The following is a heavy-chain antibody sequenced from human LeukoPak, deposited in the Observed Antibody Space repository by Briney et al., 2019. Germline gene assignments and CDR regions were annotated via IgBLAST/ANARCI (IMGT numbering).Heavy chain of an antibody. CDR3: AREVVAATDYYYYYYMDV. J-gene: IGHJ6*03. Sequence: SETLSLTCTVSGGSISSYYWSWIRQPPGKGLEWIGYIYYSGSTNYNPSLKSRVTISVDTSKNQFSLKLSSVTAADTAVYYCAREVVAATDYYYYYYMDVWGKGTTVTVSS. V-gene: IGHV4-59*01. CDR1: GGSISSYY. D-gene: IGHD2-15*01. CDR2: IYYSGST.